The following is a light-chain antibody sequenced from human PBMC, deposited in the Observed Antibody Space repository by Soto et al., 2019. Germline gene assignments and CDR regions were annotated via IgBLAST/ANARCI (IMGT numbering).Light chain of an antibody. V-gene: IGKV3-20*01. CDR2: GAS. J-gene: IGKJ2*01. Sequence: EFVLTQSPGTLSLSPGERVTLSCRASQSVSSSYLGWYQQKPGQAPRLLIYGASSRAIGIPDRFSGSGSGTDFTLTISRLDPEDFAVYYCQHYGSSLYTFGQGTKLEIK. CDR3: QHYGSSLYT. CDR1: QSVSSSY.